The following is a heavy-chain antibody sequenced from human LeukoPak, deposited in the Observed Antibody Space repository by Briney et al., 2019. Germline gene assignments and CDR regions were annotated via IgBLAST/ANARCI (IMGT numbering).Heavy chain of an antibody. Sequence: GGSLRLSCAASGFTFSTYATHWVRQAPGKGLEWVAVISYDGSNKYYADSVKGRFTISRDNSRNTLYLQMNSLRAEDTAVYYCARTPQYCSSTSCYVFNYWGQGTLVSVSS. D-gene: IGHD2-2*01. CDR1: GFTFSTYA. J-gene: IGHJ4*02. CDR2: ISYDGSNK. V-gene: IGHV3-30-3*01. CDR3: ARTPQYCSSTSCYVFNY.